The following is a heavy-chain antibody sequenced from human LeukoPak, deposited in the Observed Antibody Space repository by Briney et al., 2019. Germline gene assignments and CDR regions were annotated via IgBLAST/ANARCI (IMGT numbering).Heavy chain of an antibody. D-gene: IGHD3-3*01. J-gene: IGHJ4*02. CDR1: GFTFSNAW. Sequence: GGSLRLSFAASGFTFSNAWMSWVRQAPGKGLEWVSAISGSGGSTYYADSVKGRFTISRDNSKNTLYLQMNSLRAEDTAVYYCAGGDLRFLEWYFDYWGQGTLVTVSS. CDR3: AGGDLRFLEWYFDY. CDR2: ISGSGGST. V-gene: IGHV3-23*01.